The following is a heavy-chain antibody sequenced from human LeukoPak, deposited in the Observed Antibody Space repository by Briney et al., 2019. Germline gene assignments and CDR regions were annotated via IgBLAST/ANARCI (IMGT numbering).Heavy chain of an antibody. CDR2: MDPSDSYT. Sequence: GESLKISCKGSGFSFSTYWTSWVRQMPGKGLEWMGTMDPSDSYTNYSPSFQGHVTISADKSINTAYLQWSSLKASDIAMYYCARHILGGPAFDMWGQGTMVTVSS. V-gene: IGHV5-10-1*01. J-gene: IGHJ3*02. CDR3: ARHILGGPAFDM. CDR1: GFSFSTYW. D-gene: IGHD1-26*01.